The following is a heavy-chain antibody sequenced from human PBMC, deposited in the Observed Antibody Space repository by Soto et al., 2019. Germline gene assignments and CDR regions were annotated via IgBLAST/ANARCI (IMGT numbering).Heavy chain of an antibody. CDR2: IIPIFGTA. J-gene: IGHJ4*02. V-gene: IGHV1-69*05. Sequence: SVKVSCKASGSTFSSYAISWVRQAPGQGLEWMGGIIPIFGTANYAQKLQGRVTMTTDTSASTAYMELRSLRSDDTAVYYCARSARLDIYAITPVEFWGQGTLVTVSS. CDR1: GSTFSSYA. CDR3: ARSARLDIYAITPVEF. D-gene: IGHD2-2*03.